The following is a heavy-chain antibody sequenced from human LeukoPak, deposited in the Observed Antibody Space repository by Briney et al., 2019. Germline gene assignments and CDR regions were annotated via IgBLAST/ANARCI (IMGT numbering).Heavy chain of an antibody. V-gene: IGHV4-59*10. J-gene: IGHJ4*02. CDR1: GGSFSGYY. D-gene: IGHD3-22*01. CDR3: AAMIGYFDY. CDR2: MYTSGST. Sequence: SETLSLTCAVYGGSFSGYYWSWIRQPPGKGLEWIGRMYTSGSTNYNPSLKSRVTISRDTSKNQFSLKLNSVTAADTAVYYCAAMIGYFDYWGQGILVTVSS.